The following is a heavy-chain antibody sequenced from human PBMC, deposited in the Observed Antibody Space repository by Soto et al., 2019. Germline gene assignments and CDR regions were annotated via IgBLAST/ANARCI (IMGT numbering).Heavy chain of an antibody. CDR2: VNPKRGGK. Sequence: QVQLVQSGAEVKKPGASVRVSCKTYGYTFSDYFLHWVRQAPGQGPEWMGFVNPKRGGKEYAPSFQGRVTMTRDTSSTTVYMDLYRLTSDDTAIYYCARDSGIPGRYWYFDIWGRGTLVTVSS. CDR1: GYTFSDYF. V-gene: IGHV1-2*02. CDR3: ARDSGIPGRYWYFDI. J-gene: IGHJ2*01. D-gene: IGHD2-21*01.